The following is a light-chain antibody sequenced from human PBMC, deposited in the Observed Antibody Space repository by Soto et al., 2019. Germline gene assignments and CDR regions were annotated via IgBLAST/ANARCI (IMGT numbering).Light chain of an antibody. CDR1: QSISSW. CDR2: KAS. V-gene: IGKV1-5*03. CDR3: QQYNSYPYT. J-gene: IGKJ2*01. Sequence: DIQLTQSPSTLSTSVGDRVTITCRASQSISSWLAWYQQKPGKAPNLLIYKASRLQSGVPSRFSGSGSWTEFTLAISSLQPDDVATYYGQQYNSYPYTFGQGTKLEIK.